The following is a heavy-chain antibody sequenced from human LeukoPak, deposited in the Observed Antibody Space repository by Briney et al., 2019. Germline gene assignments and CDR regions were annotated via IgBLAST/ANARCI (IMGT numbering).Heavy chain of an antibody. D-gene: IGHD1-7*01. V-gene: IGHV1-69*13. CDR2: IIPIFGTA. CDR3: ARETELLYYFDY. J-gene: IGHJ4*02. CDR1: GGTFSSYA. Sequence: SVKVSCKASGGTFSSYAISWVRQAPGQGLEWMGGIIPIFGTANYAQKFQGRVTITADESTSTAYMELSSLRSEDTAVYYCARETELLYYFDYWGQGTLVTVSS.